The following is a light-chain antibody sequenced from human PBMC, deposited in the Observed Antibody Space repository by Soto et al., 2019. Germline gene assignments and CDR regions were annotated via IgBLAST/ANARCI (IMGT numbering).Light chain of an antibody. CDR2: GAL. V-gene: IGKV3-15*01. Sequence: EIVLTQSPATLSLSPGERATLSCRASQSVSRYLAWYQQKPGQAPRLLIYGALTRATGIPARFSGSGSGTEFTLTISSLQSEDFAVYYCQHYNNWPPWTFGQGTKVDIK. J-gene: IGKJ1*01. CDR3: QHYNNWPPWT. CDR1: QSVSRY.